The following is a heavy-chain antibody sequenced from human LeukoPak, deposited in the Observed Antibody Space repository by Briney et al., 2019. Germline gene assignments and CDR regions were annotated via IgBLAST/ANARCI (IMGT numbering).Heavy chain of an antibody. CDR3: AKAEYYYDSSGYYCDY. V-gene: IGHV3-30*02. CDR1: GFSFNNYG. D-gene: IGHD3-22*01. J-gene: IGHJ4*02. Sequence: GGSLRLSCAASGFSFNNYGMHWVRQAPGKGLEWVAFIRYDGSNKYYADSVKGRFTISRDNSKNTLYLQMNSLRAEDTAVYYCAKAEYYYDSSGYYCDYWGQGTLVTVSS. CDR2: IRYDGSNK.